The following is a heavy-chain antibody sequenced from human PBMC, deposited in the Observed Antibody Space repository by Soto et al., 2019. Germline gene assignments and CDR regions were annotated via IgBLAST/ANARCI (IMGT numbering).Heavy chain of an antibody. CDR2: IYYGGST. D-gene: IGHD3-3*01. V-gene: IGHV4-31*03. Sequence: PSETLSLTCTVSGGSISSGGYYWSWIRQHPGKGLEWIGYIYYGGSTYYNPSLKSRVTISVDTSKNQFSLKLSSVTAADTAVYYCARTPSYHYDFWSGFYYGMDVWGQGTTVTVSS. CDR1: GGSISSGGYY. CDR3: ARTPSYHYDFWSGFYYGMDV. J-gene: IGHJ6*02.